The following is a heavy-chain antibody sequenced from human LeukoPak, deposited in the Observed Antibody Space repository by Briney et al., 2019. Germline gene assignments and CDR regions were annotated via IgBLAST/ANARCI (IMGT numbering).Heavy chain of an antibody. CDR3: AKDRLRYFDQGNAFDI. CDR1: GFTFSSYG. D-gene: IGHD3-9*01. CDR2: ISYDGSNK. J-gene: IGHJ3*02. Sequence: PGRSLRLSCAASGFTFSSYGMHWVRQAPGKGLEWVAVISYDGSNKYYADSVKGRFTISRDNSKNTLYLQMNSLRAEDTAVYYCAKDRLRYFDQGNAFDIWGQGTMVTVSS. V-gene: IGHV3-30*18.